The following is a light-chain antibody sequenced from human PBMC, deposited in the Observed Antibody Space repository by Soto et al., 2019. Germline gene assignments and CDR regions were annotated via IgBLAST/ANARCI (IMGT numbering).Light chain of an antibody. CDR3: QQANSFPRT. V-gene: IGKV1-12*01. CDR1: QGIGRW. J-gene: IGKJ4*01. CDR2: LTS. Sequence: DIQMTQSPSSVSASVGDRVTITCRASQGIGRWLGWYQQKPGKAPKLLIYLTSSLQTGVPSRFSGSGSGTDLTLTISSLKPEDFATYNCQQANSFPRTFGGGTKVEIK.